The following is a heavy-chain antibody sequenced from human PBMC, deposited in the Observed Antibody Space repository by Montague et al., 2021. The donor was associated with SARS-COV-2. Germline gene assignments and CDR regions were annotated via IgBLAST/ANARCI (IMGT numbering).Heavy chain of an antibody. D-gene: IGHD3-22*01. J-gene: IGHJ3*02. Sequence: SMRISCAASGFSVSSSYMNWVRQAPGKGLEWVSVIYSGENKYYADSVKGRFTISRDSSTNTLFLQMYSLRAEDTAVYYCAREKPEYYDGPGVFDIWGQGTMVTVSS. CDR1: GFSVSSSY. V-gene: IGHV3-53*01. CDR3: AREKPEYYDGPGVFDI. CDR2: IYSGENK.